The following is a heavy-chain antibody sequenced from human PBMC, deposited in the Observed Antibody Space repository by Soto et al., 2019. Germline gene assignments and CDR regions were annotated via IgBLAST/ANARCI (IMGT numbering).Heavy chain of an antibody. D-gene: IGHD6-19*01. J-gene: IGHJ5*02. Sequence: LRLSCAASGFTFSDYYMSWIRQAPGKGLEWVSYISSSGSTIYYADSVKGRFTISRDNAKNSLYLQMNSLRAEDTAVYYCASRPGIAVAGTEWFDPWGQGTLVTVSS. CDR3: ASRPGIAVAGTEWFDP. CDR1: GFTFSDYY. V-gene: IGHV3-11*01. CDR2: ISSSGSTI.